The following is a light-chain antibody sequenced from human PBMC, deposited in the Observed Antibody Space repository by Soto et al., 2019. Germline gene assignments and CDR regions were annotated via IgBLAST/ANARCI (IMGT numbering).Light chain of an antibody. CDR2: AAS. Sequence: DIQMTQSPSTLSASVGDRVTITCRASQSISSWLAWYQQKPGKAPKLLIYAASSLESGVPSRFSGSASGTEFTLTISSLKNDDFATYYCQQHNTYTLTFGGGTKVDIK. CDR3: QQHNTYTLT. CDR1: QSISSW. J-gene: IGKJ4*01. V-gene: IGKV1-5*01.